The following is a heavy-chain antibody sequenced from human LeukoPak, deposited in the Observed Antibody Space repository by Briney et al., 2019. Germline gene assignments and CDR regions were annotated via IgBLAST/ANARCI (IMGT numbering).Heavy chain of an antibody. Sequence: SETLSLTCTVSGGSISSYYWGWIRQPPGKGLEWIGYIYYSGSTNYNPSLKSRVTISLDTSENQFSLKLSPVTAADTAVYYCARSPTGGRLDYWGQGTLVTVSS. D-gene: IGHD2-15*01. CDR1: GGSISSYY. CDR3: ARSPTGGRLDY. CDR2: IYYSGST. V-gene: IGHV4-59*01. J-gene: IGHJ4*02.